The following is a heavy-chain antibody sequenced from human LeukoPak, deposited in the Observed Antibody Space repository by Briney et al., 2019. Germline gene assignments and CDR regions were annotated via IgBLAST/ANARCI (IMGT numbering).Heavy chain of an antibody. Sequence: PGGSLRLSCAASGFTFSDYYMSWIRQAPGKGLEWVANVNRDGSETYYLDSVKGRFTISKDNAKNSLYLQMNSLRAEDTALYHCARNNGMDVWGQGTTVIVSS. V-gene: IGHV3-7*03. CDR3: ARNNGMDV. CDR1: GFTFSDYY. CDR2: VNRDGSET. J-gene: IGHJ6*02.